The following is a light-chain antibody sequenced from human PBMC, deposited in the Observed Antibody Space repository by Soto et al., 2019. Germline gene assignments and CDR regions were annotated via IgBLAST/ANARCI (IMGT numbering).Light chain of an antibody. V-gene: IGKV3-15*01. CDR2: GAT. Sequence: EIVMTQSPATLSVSPGERVTLSCRASQSVSNNLAWYQQKPGQAPRLLIYGATATATGIPARFSGSGSGTELTLTISGLQSEDFAVYYCQQRNDWPLTFGGKTKDEIK. J-gene: IGKJ4*01. CDR3: QQRNDWPLT. CDR1: QSVSNN.